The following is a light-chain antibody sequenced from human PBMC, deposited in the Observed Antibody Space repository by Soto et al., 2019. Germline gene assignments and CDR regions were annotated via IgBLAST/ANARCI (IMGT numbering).Light chain of an antibody. J-gene: IGKJ5*01. Sequence: EMVLTQSPGTLSFSPGERATLSCRASQSVSSSYLAWYQQKPGQAPRLLIYGASSRATGIPDRFSGSGSGTDFTLTISRLEPEDFAVYYCQQYGSSLITCGQGTRLEIK. CDR3: QQYGSSLIT. V-gene: IGKV3-20*01. CDR1: QSVSSSY. CDR2: GAS.